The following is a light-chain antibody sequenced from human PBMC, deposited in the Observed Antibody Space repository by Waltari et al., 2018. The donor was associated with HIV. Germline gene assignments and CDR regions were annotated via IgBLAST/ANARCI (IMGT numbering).Light chain of an antibody. CDR1: SSNIGSNY. J-gene: IGLJ1*01. V-gene: IGLV1-47*01. CDR3: AAWGDSLSSYV. CDR2: RNN. Sequence: QSVLTQPPSASGTPGQRVTISCSGSSSNIGSNYVYWYQQPPGTAPKLLIYRNNQRPSGVPDRFSGSKSGTSASLAISGLRSEDEADYYCAAWGDSLSSYVFGTGTEVTVL.